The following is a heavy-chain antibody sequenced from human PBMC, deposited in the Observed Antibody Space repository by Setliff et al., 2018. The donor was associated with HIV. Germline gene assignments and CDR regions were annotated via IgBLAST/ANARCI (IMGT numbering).Heavy chain of an antibody. Sequence: GASVKVSCKASGYTFNNYYMHWVRQAPGQGLEWMGIINPSDNRTYYAQKFQGRVTMTRDTSTSSFYMELRSLRSEDTAVYYCARAYYDSVWGSHRYRFYYFDYWGQGSLVTVSS. J-gene: IGHJ4*02. CDR3: ARAYYDSVWGSHRYRFYYFDY. V-gene: IGHV1-46*02. CDR2: INPSDNRT. CDR1: GYTFNNYY. D-gene: IGHD3-16*02.